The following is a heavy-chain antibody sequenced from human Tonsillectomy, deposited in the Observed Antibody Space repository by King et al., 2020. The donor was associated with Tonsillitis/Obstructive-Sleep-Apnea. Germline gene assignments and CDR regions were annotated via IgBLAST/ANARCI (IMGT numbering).Heavy chain of an antibody. CDR3: ARDANYDVDY. J-gene: IGHJ4*02. V-gene: IGHV1-18*01. CDR2: ISAYNGNT. CDR1: GFPLSNSG. D-gene: IGHD3-3*01. Sequence: QLVQSGAEVKKPGASVKVSCKTSGFPLSNSGITWVRQAPGQGLEWMGWISAYNGNTHYAQNLQGRVTLTIDTSTSTGYMELRSLSFDDTAVYFCARDANYDVDYWGQGTLVTVSS.